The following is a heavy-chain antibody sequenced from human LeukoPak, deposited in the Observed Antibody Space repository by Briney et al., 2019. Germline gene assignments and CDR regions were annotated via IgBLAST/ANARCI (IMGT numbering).Heavy chain of an antibody. D-gene: IGHD6-19*01. CDR3: AKGYSSGWYKAYYFDY. Sequence: GGSLRLSCAASGFTFSSYIMNWVRQAPGKGLEWVSSISSSSTYIYYADSVKGRFTISRDNSKNTLYLQMNSLRAEDTAVYYCAKGYSSGWYKAYYFDYWGQGTLVTVSS. CDR1: GFTFSSYI. J-gene: IGHJ4*02. V-gene: IGHV3-21*04. CDR2: ISSSSTYI.